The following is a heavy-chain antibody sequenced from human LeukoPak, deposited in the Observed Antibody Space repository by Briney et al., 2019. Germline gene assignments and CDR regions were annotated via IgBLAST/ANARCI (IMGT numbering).Heavy chain of an antibody. D-gene: IGHD6-19*01. CDR2: IKQDGSEK. CDR1: GFTFSSYW. Sequence: GGSLRLSCAASGFTFSSYWMSWVRQAPGKGLEWVANIKQDGSEKYYVDSVKGRFTISRDNSKNTLYLQMNSLRAEDTAVYYCARARWGAVAGTPEYFQHWGQGTLVTVSS. CDR3: ARARWGAVAGTPEYFQH. J-gene: IGHJ1*01. V-gene: IGHV3-7*03.